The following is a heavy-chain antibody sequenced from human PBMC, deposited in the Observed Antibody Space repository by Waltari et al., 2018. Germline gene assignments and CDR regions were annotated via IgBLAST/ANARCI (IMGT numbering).Heavy chain of an antibody. CDR3: ARDGSY. V-gene: IGHV3-21*01. CDR2: ISRRSTYI. J-gene: IGHJ4*02. CDR1: GFTFSYYS. Sequence: EVQLVESGGGLVKPGGSLILSFAASGFTFSYYSMNWVRQAPGKGLEWVSSISRRSTYIDYTDSVKGRFTISRDNAKNSLYLQMNSLRAEDTAVYYCARDGSYWGQGTLVTVSS.